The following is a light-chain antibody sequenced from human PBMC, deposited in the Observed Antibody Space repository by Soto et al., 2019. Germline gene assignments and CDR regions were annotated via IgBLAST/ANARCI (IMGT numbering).Light chain of an antibody. V-gene: IGKV1-5*01. Sequence: DIQMTQSPSTLSGSVGDRVTITCRASQTISSWLAWYQQKPGEAPKLLIYDASALPRGVPSRFSGSGSGTEFTLTISSLQPEDFATYYCQQLNSFPLTFGGGTKVDIK. J-gene: IGKJ4*01. CDR1: QTISSW. CDR2: DAS. CDR3: QQLNSFPLT.